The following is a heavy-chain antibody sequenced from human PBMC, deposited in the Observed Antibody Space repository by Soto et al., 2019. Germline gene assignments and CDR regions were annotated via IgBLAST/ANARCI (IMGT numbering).Heavy chain of an antibody. Sequence: ASVKVSCKPSGYTFGSYSINWVRHAPGQGLEWMGWISAYNGDTQYVQKFQDRVTMTTNTSTSTAYMELRRLRSDDTAVYYCARGGIVSTNKGKMDVWGQGTTVTVSS. J-gene: IGHJ6*02. CDR3: ARGGIVSTNKGKMDV. CDR2: ISAYNGDT. V-gene: IGHV1-18*01. CDR1: GYTFGSYS. D-gene: IGHD5-12*01.